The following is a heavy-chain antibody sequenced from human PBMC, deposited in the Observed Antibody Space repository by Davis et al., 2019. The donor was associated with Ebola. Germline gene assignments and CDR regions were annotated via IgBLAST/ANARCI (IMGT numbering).Heavy chain of an antibody. J-gene: IGHJ6*03. CDR2: IIPIFGTA. Sequence: SVKVSCKASGGTFSSYAISWVRQAPGQGLEWMGGIIPIFGTANYAQKFQGRVTITADESTSTAYMELSSLRSEDTAVYYCARGDEEVAAAYYYYYYMDVWGKGTTVTVSS. V-gene: IGHV1-69*13. CDR1: GGTFSSYA. CDR3: ARGDEEVAAAYYYYYYMDV. D-gene: IGHD6-13*01.